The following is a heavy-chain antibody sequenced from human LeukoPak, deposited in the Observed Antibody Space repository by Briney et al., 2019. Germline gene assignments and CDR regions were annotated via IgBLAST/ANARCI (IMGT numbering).Heavy chain of an antibody. CDR1: GGTLSSYA. D-gene: IGHD6-13*01. J-gene: IGHJ3*02. V-gene: IGHV1-69*05. CDR3: ARDSKTRSSSWPDDAFDI. CDR2: IIPIFGTA. Sequence: SVKVSCKASGGTLSSYAISWVRQAPGQGLEWMGRIIPIFGTANYAQKFQGRVTITTDESTSTAYMELSSLRSEDTAVYYCARDSKTRSSSWPDDAFDIWGQGTMVTVSS.